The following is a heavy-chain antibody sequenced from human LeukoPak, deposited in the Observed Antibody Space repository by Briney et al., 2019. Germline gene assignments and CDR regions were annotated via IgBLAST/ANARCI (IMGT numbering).Heavy chain of an antibody. CDR2: IWYDGSNK. J-gene: IGHJ4*02. Sequence: GRSLRLSCAASGFTFSSYGMHWVRQAPGKGLEWVAVIWYDGSNKYYADSVKGRFTISRDNSKNTLYLQMNSLRAEDTAVYYCAKDRLSGSGYYFDCWGQGTLVTVSS. D-gene: IGHD3-3*01. CDR1: GFTFSSYG. V-gene: IGHV3-33*06. CDR3: AKDRLSGSGYYFDC.